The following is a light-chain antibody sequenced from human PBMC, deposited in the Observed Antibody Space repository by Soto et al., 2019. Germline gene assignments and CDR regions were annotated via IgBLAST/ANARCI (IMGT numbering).Light chain of an antibody. CDR3: QQYYSSPYT. CDR1: QSVLYSSNNKNF. J-gene: IGKJ2*01. V-gene: IGKV4-1*01. Sequence: DIVMTQSPDSLAVSLGERATINCKSSQSVLYSSNNKNFLTWYQHKPGQPPKLLIYWSSTRESGVPDRFSGSGFGTDFTLTINSLQAEDVAVYYCQQYYSSPYTFGQGTKLEIK. CDR2: WSS.